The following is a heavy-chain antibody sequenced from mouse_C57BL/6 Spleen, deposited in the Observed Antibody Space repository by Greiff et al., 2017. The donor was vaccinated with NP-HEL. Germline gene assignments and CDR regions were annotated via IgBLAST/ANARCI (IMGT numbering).Heavy chain of an antibody. CDR1: GYTFTSYT. V-gene: IGHV1-4*01. D-gene: IGHD2-3*01. CDR2: INPSSGYT. J-gene: IGHJ2*01. Sequence: VQGVESGAELARPGASVKMSCKASGYTFTSYTMHWVKQRPGQGLEWIGYINPSSGYTKYNQKFKDKATLTADKSSSTAYMQLSSLTSEDSAVYYCARDGPSFDYWGQGTTLTVSS. CDR3: ARDGPSFDY.